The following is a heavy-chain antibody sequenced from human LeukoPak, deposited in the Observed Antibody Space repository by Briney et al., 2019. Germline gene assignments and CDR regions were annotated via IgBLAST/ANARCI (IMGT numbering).Heavy chain of an antibody. D-gene: IGHD2-21*01. CDR1: GFTFSSYS. V-gene: IGHV3-21*04. CDR3: AKGSRPVVVVSLDS. Sequence: GGSLRLSCAASGFTFSSYSMNWVRQAPGKGLEWVSSISSSSSYIYYADSVKGRFTISRDNAKNSLYLQMNSLRAEDTGLYYCAKGSRPVVVVSLDSWGQGTLVTVSS. CDR2: ISSSSSYI. J-gene: IGHJ4*02.